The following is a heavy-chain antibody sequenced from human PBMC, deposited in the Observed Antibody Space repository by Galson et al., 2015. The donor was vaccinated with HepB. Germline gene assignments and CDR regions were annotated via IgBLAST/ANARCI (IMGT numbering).Heavy chain of an antibody. CDR2: ISYDGSNK. CDR1: GFTFSSYA. D-gene: IGHD2-2*01. Sequence: SLRLSCAASGFTFSSYAMHWVRQAPGKGLEWVAVISYDGSNKYYADSVKGRFTISRDSSKNTLYLQMNSLRAEDTAVYYCARDGHCSSTSCSSNWFDPWGQGTLVTVSS. CDR3: ARDGHCSSTSCSSNWFDP. V-gene: IGHV3-30-3*01. J-gene: IGHJ5*02.